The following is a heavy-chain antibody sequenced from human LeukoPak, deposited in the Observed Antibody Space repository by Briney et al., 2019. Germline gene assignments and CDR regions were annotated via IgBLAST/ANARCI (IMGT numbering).Heavy chain of an antibody. CDR1: GFTFSSYG. J-gene: IGHJ4*02. V-gene: IGHV3-30*03. CDR2: ISYDGSNK. D-gene: IGHD3-10*01. Sequence: PGRSLRLSCAASGFTFSSYGMHWVRQAPGKGLEWVAVISYDGSNKYYADSVKGRFTISRDNSKNTLYLQMNSLRAEDTAVYYCARDREGYYGSGSFSGFDYWGQGTLVTVSS. CDR3: ARDREGYYGSGSFSGFDY.